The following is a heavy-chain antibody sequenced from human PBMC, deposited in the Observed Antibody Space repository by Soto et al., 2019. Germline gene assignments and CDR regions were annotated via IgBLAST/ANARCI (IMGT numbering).Heavy chain of an antibody. D-gene: IGHD6-25*01. Sequence: QVHLVQSGAEVKKPGASVKVSCKASGYSFTGNSMHWVRQAPGQGLEWMGWINPNNGGTNYAQKFQGRVTMTGDTSSSTAYMDLSRLRSDDTAVYYCARQRGGVVYWGPGALVTVSS. CDR2: INPNNGGT. CDR1: GYSFTGNS. J-gene: IGHJ4*02. CDR3: ARQRGGVVY. V-gene: IGHV1-2*02.